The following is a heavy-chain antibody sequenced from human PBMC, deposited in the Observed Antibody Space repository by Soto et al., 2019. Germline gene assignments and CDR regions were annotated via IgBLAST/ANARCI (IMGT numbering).Heavy chain of an antibody. D-gene: IGHD4-4*01. Sequence: QVQLVQSGAEVKKPGSSVKVSCKASGGTFSSYTISWVRQAPGQGLEWMGRIIPILGIANYAQKFQGRVTLTADKSPSTAYMELSSLRSEDTAVYYCASGPVQTTHYYYGMDVWGQGTTVTVSS. CDR3: ASGPVQTTHYYYGMDV. V-gene: IGHV1-69*02. J-gene: IGHJ6*02. CDR1: GGTFSSYT. CDR2: IIPILGIA.